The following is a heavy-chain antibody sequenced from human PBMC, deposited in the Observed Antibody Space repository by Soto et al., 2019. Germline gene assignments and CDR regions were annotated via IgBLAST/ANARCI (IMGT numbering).Heavy chain of an antibody. J-gene: IGHJ4*02. CDR1: GGSISSGGYY. V-gene: IGHV4-31*03. Sequence: QVQLQESGPGLVKPSQTLSLTCTVSGGSISSGGYYWSWIRQHPGKGLEWIGYIYYSGSTYYNPSLKGRVTISVDTSKTQFSLKLSSVTAADTAVYYCARLAGDTAMVLTNHFDYWGQGTLVTVSS. CDR2: IYYSGST. D-gene: IGHD5-18*01. CDR3: ARLAGDTAMVLTNHFDY.